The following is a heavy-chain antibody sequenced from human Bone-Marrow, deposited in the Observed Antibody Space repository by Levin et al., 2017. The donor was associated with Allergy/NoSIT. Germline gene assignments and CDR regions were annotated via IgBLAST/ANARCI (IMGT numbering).Heavy chain of an antibody. J-gene: IGHJ4*02. CDR1: GASISSGDYS. CDR2: IYHTGST. D-gene: IGHD6-25*01. CDR3: ATIYSSGPYYFDS. Sequence: PSETLSLTCAVSGASISSGDYSWSWIRQPPGKGLECIGYIYHTGSTYYNPSLKSRVTISLDRSKNQFSLKLSSVTAADTAVYYCATIYSSGPYYFDSWGQGTLVTVSS. V-gene: IGHV4-30-2*01.